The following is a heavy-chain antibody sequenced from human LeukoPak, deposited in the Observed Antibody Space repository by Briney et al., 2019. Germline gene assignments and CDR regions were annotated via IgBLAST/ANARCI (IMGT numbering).Heavy chain of an antibody. CDR3: AKDSSSWYLPLYGMDV. CDR1: GFTFSSYA. D-gene: IGHD6-13*01. V-gene: IGHV3-23*01. Sequence: QPGGSLRLSCAASGFTFSSYAMSWVRQAPGKGLEWVSAISGSGGSTYYADSVKGRFTISRDNSKNTLYLQMNSLRAEDTAVYYCAKDSSSWYLPLYGMDVWGQGTTVTVSS. J-gene: IGHJ6*02. CDR2: ISGSGGST.